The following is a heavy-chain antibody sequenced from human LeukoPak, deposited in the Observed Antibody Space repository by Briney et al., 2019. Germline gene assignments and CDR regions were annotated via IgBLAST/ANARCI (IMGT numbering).Heavy chain of an antibody. CDR2: LSPDGRIF. D-gene: IGHD5-24*01. V-gene: IGHV3-9*01. CDR3: ARGAGYNYPYYFDY. Sequence: GGSLRLSCIASGFTFNNHAMHWVRQAPGKGLEWVSGLSPDGRIFGYADSVKGRFTISRDNSKNTLYLQMNSLRAEDTAVYYCARGAGYNYPYYFDYWGQGTLVTVSS. CDR1: GFTFNNHA. J-gene: IGHJ4*02.